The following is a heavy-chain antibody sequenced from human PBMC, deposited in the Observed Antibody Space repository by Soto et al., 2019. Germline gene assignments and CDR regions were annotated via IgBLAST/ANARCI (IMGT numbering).Heavy chain of an antibody. J-gene: IGHJ5*02. D-gene: IGHD3-3*01. Sequence: SVKVSCKASGGTFSSYTISWVRQAPGQGLEWMGGIIPIFGTANYAQKFQGRVTITADESTSTAYMELSSLRSEDTAVYYCARANNKYYDFWSGYNNWFDPWGQGTLVTVSS. V-gene: IGHV1-69*13. CDR3: ARANNKYYDFWSGYNNWFDP. CDR2: IIPIFGTA. CDR1: GGTFSSYT.